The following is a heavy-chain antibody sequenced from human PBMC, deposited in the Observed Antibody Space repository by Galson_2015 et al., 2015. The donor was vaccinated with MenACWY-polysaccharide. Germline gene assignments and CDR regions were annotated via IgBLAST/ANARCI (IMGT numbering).Heavy chain of an antibody. J-gene: IGHJ4*02. CDR3: ARGRGKYFGSGTPSYFDF. D-gene: IGHD3-10*01. V-gene: IGHV4-31*03. CDR2: IFFDGAP. Sequence: TLSLTCTLSRGSIGSGGYYWNWLRHHPGKGLEWPGYIFFDGAPNQHPALGGRVYISEDTSYNPISPPLTSVTAADTAVYYCARGRGKYFGSGTPSYFDFWGQGIQVTVSS. CDR1: RGSIGSGGYY.